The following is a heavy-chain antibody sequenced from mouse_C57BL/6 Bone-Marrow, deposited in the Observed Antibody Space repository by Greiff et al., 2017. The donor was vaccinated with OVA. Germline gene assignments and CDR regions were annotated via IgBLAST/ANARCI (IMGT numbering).Heavy chain of an antibody. J-gene: IGHJ3*01. D-gene: IGHD2-4*01. Sequence: QVQLQQPGAELVKPGASVKMSCKASGYTFTSYWITWVKQRPGQGLEWIGDIYPGSGSTNYNEKFKSKATLTVDTSSSTAYMQLSSLTSEDSAVYYCARGKYDYDGPWFAYWGQGTLVTVSA. CDR2: IYPGSGST. CDR1: GYTFTSYW. CDR3: ARGKYDYDGPWFAY. V-gene: IGHV1-55*01.